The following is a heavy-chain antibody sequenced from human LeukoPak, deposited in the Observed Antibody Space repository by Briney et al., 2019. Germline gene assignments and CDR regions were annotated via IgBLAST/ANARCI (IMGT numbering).Heavy chain of an antibody. CDR1: GYTSSDYY. D-gene: IGHD2-21*01. CDR2: ISPNTGAT. Sequence: AASLKVSCKASGYTSSDYYIHWVRQAPGQGLEWMGWISPNTGATNYAQSFQGRVTMTRDTSISTAYMELSRLRSDDTALYYCAYFGPFNNWFDPWGQGALVTVSS. J-gene: IGHJ5*02. V-gene: IGHV1-2*02. CDR3: AYFGPFNNWFDP.